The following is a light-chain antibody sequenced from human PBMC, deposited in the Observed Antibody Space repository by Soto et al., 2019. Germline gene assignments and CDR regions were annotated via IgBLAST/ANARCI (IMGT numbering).Light chain of an antibody. CDR3: QQYNSYPIT. CDR2: DAS. J-gene: IGKJ5*01. Sequence: DIQMTQSPSSLSASIGDRVTITCRASQGFGSWLSWYQQKPEKAPKSLIYDASSLQRGVPSRFTGSGSGTDFTLTISNLQPEDFATYSCQQYNSYPITFGQGTRLEIK. V-gene: IGKV1D-16*01. CDR1: QGFGSW.